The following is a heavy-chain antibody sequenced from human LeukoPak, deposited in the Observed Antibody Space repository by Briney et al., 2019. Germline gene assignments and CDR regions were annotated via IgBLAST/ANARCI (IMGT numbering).Heavy chain of an antibody. CDR1: GFPFSSYG. D-gene: IGHD2-2*02. Sequence: GGSLRLSCVASGFPFSSYGMHWVRQAPGKGLEWVSYISSSSSTIYYADSVKGRFTTSRDNAKNSLYLQMNSLRDEDTAVYYCARELLGYCSSTSCYTPWFDPWGQGTLVTVSS. CDR3: ARELLGYCSSTSCYTPWFDP. V-gene: IGHV3-48*02. J-gene: IGHJ5*02. CDR2: ISSSSSTI.